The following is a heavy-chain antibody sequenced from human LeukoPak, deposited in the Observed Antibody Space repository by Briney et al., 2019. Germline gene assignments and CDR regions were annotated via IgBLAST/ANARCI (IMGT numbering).Heavy chain of an antibody. CDR2: IIPIFGTA. CDR1: GGTFSSYA. CDR3: ARDAGYCSSTSCHRRDYSYYMAV. V-gene: IGHV1-69*05. J-gene: IGHJ6*03. D-gene: IGHD2-2*02. Sequence: GASVKVSCTASGGTFSSYAISWVRQAPGQGLEWMGGIIPIFGTANYAQKFQGRVTITTDESTSTAYMELSSLRSEDTAVYYCARDAGYCSSTSCHRRDYSYYMAVWGKGTTVTVSS.